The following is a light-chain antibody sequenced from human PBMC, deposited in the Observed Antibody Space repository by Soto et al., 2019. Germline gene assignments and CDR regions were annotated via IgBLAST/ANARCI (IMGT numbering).Light chain of an antibody. J-gene: IGKJ1*01. CDR3: QQYNSYSTWT. CDR2: KAS. V-gene: IGKV1-5*03. Sequence: DIQITQSPSTLSASVGDRVTITCRASQGISSWLAWYQQKPGKAPKVLIYKASSLESGVPSRFSGSGSGTKFTLTISSPQPDDFATYYCQQYNSYSTWTFGQGTKVDI. CDR1: QGISSW.